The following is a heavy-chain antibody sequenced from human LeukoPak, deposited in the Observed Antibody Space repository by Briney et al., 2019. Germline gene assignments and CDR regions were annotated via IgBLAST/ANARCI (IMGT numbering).Heavy chain of an antibody. CDR1: GFTFDDYG. V-gene: IGHV3-23*01. CDR3: AKEPYYDILTGPFDY. D-gene: IGHD3-9*01. CDR2: ISGSGGST. J-gene: IGHJ4*02. Sequence: GGSLRLSCAASGFTFDDYGMSWVRQAPGKGLEWVSAISGSGGSTYYADSVKGRFTISRDNSKNTLYLQMNSLRAEDTAVYYCAKEPYYDILTGPFDYWGQGTLVTVSS.